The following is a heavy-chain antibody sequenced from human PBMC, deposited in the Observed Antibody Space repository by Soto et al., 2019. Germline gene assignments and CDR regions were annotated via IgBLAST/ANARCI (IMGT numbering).Heavy chain of an antibody. D-gene: IGHD5-12*01. CDR3: ARGYSRPDWFDS. J-gene: IGHJ5*01. CDR1: GGYISSAGSF. V-gene: IGHV4-31*03. Sequence: QVQLQESGPGLMKPSQTLSLTCTVSGGYISSAGSFWSWVRQHPGKGLEWIGSMSHSGTTHYNSSLRGRVTIPIDTAKNQFSLNLGSVTAADTSVYYCARGYSRPDWFDSWGPGTLVIVSS. CDR2: MSHSGTT.